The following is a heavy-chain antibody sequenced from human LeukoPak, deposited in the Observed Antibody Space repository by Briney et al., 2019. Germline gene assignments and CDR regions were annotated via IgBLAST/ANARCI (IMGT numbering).Heavy chain of an antibody. CDR2: VGGRGGPRT. CDR1: GFTFSRYS. Sequence: GGSLRLSCAASGFTFSRYSMAWVRQAPGRGLEWVSTVGGRGGPRTFYADSVQGRFTVSRDSSRDTVYLQMDSLGAEDTAIYYCAKEGLLGGYYFDLWGQGALVTVSS. J-gene: IGHJ4*02. CDR3: AKEGLLGGYYFDL. D-gene: IGHD2-8*02. V-gene: IGHV3-23*01.